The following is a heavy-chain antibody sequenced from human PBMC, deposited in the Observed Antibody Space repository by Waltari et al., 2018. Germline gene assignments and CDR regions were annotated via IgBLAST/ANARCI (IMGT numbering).Heavy chain of an antibody. CDR2: ISPSFGTG. CDR3: ASEGYYDSSGYASN. CDR1: GGTFSSYA. V-gene: IGHV1-69*01. D-gene: IGHD3-22*01. Sequence: QVQLVQSGAEVKKPGSSVKVSCKASGGTFSSYAISWVRQAPGQGLEWMVGISPSFGTGNYAQKFQGRVTITADESTSTAYMELSRLGSEDTAVYYCASEGYYDSSGYASNWGQGTLVTVSS. J-gene: IGHJ4*02.